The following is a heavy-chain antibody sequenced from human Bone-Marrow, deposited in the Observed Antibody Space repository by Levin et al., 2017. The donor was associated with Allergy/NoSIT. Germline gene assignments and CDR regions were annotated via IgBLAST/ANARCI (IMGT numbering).Heavy chain of an antibody. J-gene: IGHJ4*02. V-gene: IGHV4-34*01. D-gene: IGHD4-17*01. Sequence: SETLSLTCAVYGGSFSGYYWSWIRQPPGKGLEWIGEINHSGSTNYNPSLKSRVTISVDTSKNQFSLKLSSVTAADTAVYYCARNYGDYFDYWGQGTLVTVSS. CDR3: ARNYGDYFDY. CDR1: GGSFSGYY. CDR2: INHSGST.